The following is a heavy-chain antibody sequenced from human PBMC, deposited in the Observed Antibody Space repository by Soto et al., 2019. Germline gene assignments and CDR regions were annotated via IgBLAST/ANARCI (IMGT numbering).Heavy chain of an antibody. CDR1: GFTFSSYS. J-gene: IGHJ4*02. V-gene: IGHV3-48*01. CDR2: ITSSSSSI. CDR3: ARASGGSGSYSSH. Sequence: GGSLRLSCAVSGFTFSSYSMNWVRQAPGKGLEWVSYITSSSSSIYYADSVKGRFTISRDNAKDSLFLQMNSLRAEDTAVYYCARASGGSGSYSSHWGQGTLVTVSS. D-gene: IGHD3-10*01.